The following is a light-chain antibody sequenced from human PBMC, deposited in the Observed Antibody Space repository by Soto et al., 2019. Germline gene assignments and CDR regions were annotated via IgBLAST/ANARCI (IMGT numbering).Light chain of an antibody. V-gene: IGKV3-15*01. CDR2: GAS. CDR1: QGISNW. Sequence: EIEMTQSPASVSVSLGEGATITCRASQGISNWLAWYQQKPGQAPKLLIYGASSLRAGIPSRFSGSGSGTEFTLTISSLQSEDFAVYYCQQDNSLLITFGRGTRVEI. J-gene: IGKJ5*01. CDR3: QQDNSLLIT.